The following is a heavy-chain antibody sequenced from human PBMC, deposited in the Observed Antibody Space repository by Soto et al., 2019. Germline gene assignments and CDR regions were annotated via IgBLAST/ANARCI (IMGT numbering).Heavy chain of an antibody. CDR2: INPNSGGT. V-gene: IGHV1-2*02. D-gene: IGHD1-1*01. J-gene: IGHJ4*02. Sequence: ASVKVSCKASGYTFSDYYIHWVRQAPGEGLEWMGWINPNSGGTKYAPKFQGGVTMTRDTSITTAYMELSRLRSGDTAVYYCAREPATAKPEGVDFWGQGTLVTVSS. CDR3: AREPATAKPEGVDF. CDR1: GYTFSDYY.